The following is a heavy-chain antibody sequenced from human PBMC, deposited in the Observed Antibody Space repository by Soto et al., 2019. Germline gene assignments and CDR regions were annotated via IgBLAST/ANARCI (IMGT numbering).Heavy chain of an antibody. J-gene: IGHJ4*03. CDR1: GFTFSAYA. CDR2: ISANTYNT. V-gene: IGHV3-23*01. CDR3: ATKMGMSYFDF. Sequence: GGSLRLSCAASGFTFSAYAMAWVRRAPGKGLEWVSVISANTYNTYYADSVQGRFTISRDNSKNTLFLQMNSLRDEDTAVYYCATKMGMSYFDFWGQGTLVTVSS. D-gene: IGHD7-27*01.